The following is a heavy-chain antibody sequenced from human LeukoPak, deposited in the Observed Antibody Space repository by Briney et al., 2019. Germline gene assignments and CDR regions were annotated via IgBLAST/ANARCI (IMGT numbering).Heavy chain of an antibody. CDR1: GFTFSSYA. CDR3: AKPSSGLDAFDI. D-gene: IGHD6-19*01. V-gene: IGHV3-23*01. J-gene: IGHJ3*02. CDR2: ISGSGGST. Sequence: GSLRLSCAASGFTFSSYAMSWVRQAPGKGLEWVSAISGSGGSTYYADSVKGRFTISRDNSKNTLYLQMNSLRAEDTAVYYCAKPSSGLDAFDIWGQGTMVTVSS.